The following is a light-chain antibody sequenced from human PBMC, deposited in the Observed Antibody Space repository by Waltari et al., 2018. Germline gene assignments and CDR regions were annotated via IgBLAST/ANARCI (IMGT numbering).Light chain of an antibody. CDR1: HSVSSSY. CDR3: QQYGSSPGT. Sequence: EIVLTQSPRTLSLSPVERATLACRASHSVSSSYLAWYQQKPGQAPRLLIYGASSRATGIPDRFSGSGSGTDFTLTISRLEPEDFAVYYCQQYGSSPGTFGQGTKVEIK. J-gene: IGKJ1*01. V-gene: IGKV3-20*01. CDR2: GAS.